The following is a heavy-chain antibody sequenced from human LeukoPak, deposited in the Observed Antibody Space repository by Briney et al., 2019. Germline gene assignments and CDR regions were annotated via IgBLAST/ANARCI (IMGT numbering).Heavy chain of an antibody. CDR2: ISGSGATI. CDR1: GFTFSSYG. CDR3: ARFMITFGGVIIDAFDI. D-gene: IGHD3-16*02. J-gene: IGHJ3*02. Sequence: GGSLRLSCAASGFTFSSYGMHWVRQAPGKGLEWVSAISGSGATIYYADSVKGRFSIPRDNAKNSLYLQMNSLRAEDTAVYYCARFMITFGGVIIDAFDIWGQGTMVTVSS. V-gene: IGHV3-48*04.